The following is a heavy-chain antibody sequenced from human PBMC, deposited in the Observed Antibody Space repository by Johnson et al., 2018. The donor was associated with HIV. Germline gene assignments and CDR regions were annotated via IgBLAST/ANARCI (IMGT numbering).Heavy chain of an antibody. CDR1: GFTVSGSY. CDR2: ISYDGGSK. CDR3: ATCSDQVLLGGDAFDI. J-gene: IGHJ3*02. D-gene: IGHD3-16*01. Sequence: QVQLVESGGGLVQPGGSLRLSCAASGFTVSGSYMTWVRQAPGKWLEWVAIISYDGGSKYYADSVKGRFTVSRDNSKNTLYLQINSLRPEDTAVYYCATCSDQVLLGGDAFDIWGQGTMVTVSS. V-gene: IGHV3-30*19.